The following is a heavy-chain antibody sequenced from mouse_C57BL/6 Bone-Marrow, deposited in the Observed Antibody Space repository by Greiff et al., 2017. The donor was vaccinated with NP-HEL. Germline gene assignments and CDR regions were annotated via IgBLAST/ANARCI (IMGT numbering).Heavy chain of an antibody. CDR1: GYTFTTYP. CDR3: ARAYDYDGGFAY. V-gene: IGHV1-47*01. J-gene: IGHJ3*01. D-gene: IGHD2-4*01. CDR2: FHPYNDDT. Sequence: VKLMESGAELVKPGASVKMSCKASGYTFTTYPIEWMKQNHGKSLEWIGNFHPYNDDTKYNEKFKGKATLTVEKSSSTVYLELSRLTSDDSAVYYCARAYDYDGGFAYWGQGTLVTVSA.